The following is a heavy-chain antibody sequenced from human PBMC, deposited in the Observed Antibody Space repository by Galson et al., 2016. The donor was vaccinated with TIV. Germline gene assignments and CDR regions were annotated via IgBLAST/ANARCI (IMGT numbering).Heavy chain of an antibody. Sequence: SLRLSCAASGFTFSSYGMHWVRQAPGEGLEWVAIISYDGSDKDYTDSVKGRFTISRDKSKNTLYLQMDSVRVEDTATYYCARIHRSYGMDVWGQGTTVTVSS. D-gene: IGHD5-18*01. CDR2: ISYDGSDK. CDR1: GFTFSSYG. J-gene: IGHJ6*02. CDR3: ARIHRSYGMDV. V-gene: IGHV3-33*01.